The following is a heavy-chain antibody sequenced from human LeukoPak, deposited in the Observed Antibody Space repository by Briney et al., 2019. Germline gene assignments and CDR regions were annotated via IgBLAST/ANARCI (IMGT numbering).Heavy chain of an antibody. D-gene: IGHD6-6*01. J-gene: IGHJ4*02. V-gene: IGHV3-15*05. CDR2: IKSKTDGGTT. CDR3: TTWSSQFDY. CDR1: GFTFSNVW. Sequence: PGGSLRLSCAASGFTFSNVWMSWVRKAPGKGLEWVGRIKSKTDGGTTDYAAPVKGRFTTSRDDSKNTLYLQMNSLNSEDTAVYYCTTWSSQFDYWGQGTLVTVYS.